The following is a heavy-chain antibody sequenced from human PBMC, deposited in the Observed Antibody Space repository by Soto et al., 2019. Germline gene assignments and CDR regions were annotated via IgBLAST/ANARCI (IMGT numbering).Heavy chain of an antibody. V-gene: IGHV4-59*12. CDR3: ARDDTRAGYAD. D-gene: IGHD5-18*01. Sequence: SETLSLTCTVSGDSIWNNYWSWIRQPPGRGLEWVGYIYYTGSTTYNPSLKSRITMSVDTSKNQFSLKLNSVTAADTAVYYCARDDTRAGYADWGQGTLVTVSS. CDR1: GDSIWNNY. J-gene: IGHJ4*02. CDR2: IYYTGST.